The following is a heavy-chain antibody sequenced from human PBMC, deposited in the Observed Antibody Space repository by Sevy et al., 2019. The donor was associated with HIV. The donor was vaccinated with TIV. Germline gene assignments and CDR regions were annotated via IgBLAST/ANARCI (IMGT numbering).Heavy chain of an antibody. CDR3: ARTVYIRDFYFDY. J-gene: IGHJ4*02. Sequence: ASVKVSCKASGYTFTDYYIHWVRQAPGQGLEWMGWINPNSGGTNYAQKFQGRVTMTRDTSIITAYMELSRLRADDTAVYYCARTVYIRDFYFDYWGQVTLVTVSS. D-gene: IGHD1-20*01. V-gene: IGHV1-2*02. CDR2: INPNSGGT. CDR1: GYTFTDYY.